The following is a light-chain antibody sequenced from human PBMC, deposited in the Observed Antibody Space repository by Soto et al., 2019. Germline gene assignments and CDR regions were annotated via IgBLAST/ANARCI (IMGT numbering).Light chain of an antibody. V-gene: IGKV3-20*01. Sequence: EIVLTQSPGTLSLSPGERATLSCRASQSVSSSYLAWYQQKPGQAPRLLIYGASSRATGIPDRFSGSGSGPDLVLTISRLEREDFAVYYCQQYGSLYTFGQGATLEIK. CDR2: GAS. J-gene: IGKJ2*01. CDR1: QSVSSSY. CDR3: QQYGSLYT.